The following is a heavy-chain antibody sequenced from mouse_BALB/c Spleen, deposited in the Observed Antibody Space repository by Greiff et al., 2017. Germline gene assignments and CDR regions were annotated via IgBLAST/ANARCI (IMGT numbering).Heavy chain of an antibody. CDR3: ARDRPSRYYYAMDY. Sequence: QVQLKESGPGLVAPSQSLSITCTVSGFSLTGYGVNWVRQPPGKGLEWLGMIWGDGSTDYNSALKSRLSISKDNSKSQVFLKMNSLQTDDTARYYCARDRPSRYYYAMDYWGQGTSVTVSS. CDR2: IWGDGST. J-gene: IGHJ4*01. V-gene: IGHV2-6-7*01. CDR1: GFSLTGYG.